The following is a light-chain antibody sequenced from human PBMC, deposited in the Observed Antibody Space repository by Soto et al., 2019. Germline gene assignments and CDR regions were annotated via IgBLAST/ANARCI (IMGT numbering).Light chain of an antibody. CDR1: QTVDSRH. V-gene: IGKV3-20*01. CDR2: SAS. J-gene: IGKJ1*01. Sequence: EIVLTQSPGTLSLSPGERATLSCRASQTVDSRHLAWYQQKPGQAPRLLIYSASSRATGTPDRFTGSGSGADFTLTISRLEPEDFAVYYCQQYVTSQTFGQGTKVEIK. CDR3: QQYVTSQT.